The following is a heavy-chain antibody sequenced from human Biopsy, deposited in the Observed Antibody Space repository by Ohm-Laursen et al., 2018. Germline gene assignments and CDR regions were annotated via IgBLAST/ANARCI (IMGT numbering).Heavy chain of an antibody. CDR1: GASMTGYF. D-gene: IGHD3-3*01. J-gene: IGHJ3*01. CDR3: AREDEGLLRALDL. CDR2: IYTIGDT. Sequence: TLSLTCTVSGASMTGYFWTWVRQPAGKGLEWIGHIYTIGDTTYNPSLESRVTMSLDTSKNQFSLKMTSLTAADKAVYFCAREDEGLLRALDLWGQGTMVTVSS. V-gene: IGHV4-4*07.